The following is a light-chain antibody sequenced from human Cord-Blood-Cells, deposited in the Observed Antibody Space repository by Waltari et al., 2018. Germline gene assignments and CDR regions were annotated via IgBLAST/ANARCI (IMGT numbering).Light chain of an antibody. J-gene: IGLJ3*02. Sequence: QSALTQPASVSGSPGQSITISCTGTSSDVGGYNYVSWYQQHPGNAPKLMIYDVSKRPSVVSHRFSGSKSGHTASLTISGLQAEDEADYYCSSYTSSSTWVFGGGTKLTVL. CDR2: DVS. V-gene: IGLV2-14*01. CDR1: SSDVGGYNY. CDR3: SSYTSSSTWV.